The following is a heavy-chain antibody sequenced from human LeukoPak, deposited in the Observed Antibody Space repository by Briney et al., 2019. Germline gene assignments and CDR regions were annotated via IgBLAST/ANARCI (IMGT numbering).Heavy chain of an antibody. CDR3: ARARPGYSYGYNYFDY. D-gene: IGHD5-18*01. V-gene: IGHV4-59*01. J-gene: IGHJ4*02. CDR1: GGSISSYY. CDR2: IYDSGST. Sequence: SETLSLTCTVSGGSISSYYWSWIRQPPGKGLEWIGYIYDSGSTNYNPSLKSRVTISVDTSKNQFSLKLSSVTAADTAVYYCARARPGYSYGYNYFDYWGQGTLVTVSS.